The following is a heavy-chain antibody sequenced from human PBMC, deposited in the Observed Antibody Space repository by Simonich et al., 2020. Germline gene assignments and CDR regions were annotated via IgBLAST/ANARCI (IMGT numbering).Heavy chain of an antibody. V-gene: IGHV1-2*02. CDR1: GYTFTGYY. J-gene: IGHJ3*02. CDR2: INPNRGGT. CDR3: ARVRFEAFDI. Sequence: QVQLGQSGAEVKKPGASVKVSCKASGYTFTGYYMHWVRQAPGQGREWMGWINPNRGGTNYAQKVQGRVTMTRDTSISTAYMELSRLRSDDTAVYYCARVRFEAFDIWGQGTMVTVSS.